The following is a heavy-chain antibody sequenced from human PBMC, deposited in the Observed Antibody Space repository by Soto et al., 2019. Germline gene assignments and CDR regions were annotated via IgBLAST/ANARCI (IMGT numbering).Heavy chain of an antibody. J-gene: IGHJ5*02. CDR2: IYYSGGT. Sequence: QLQLQESGPGLVKPSETLSLTCTVSGGSISSRGYYWGWTRQPPGKGQEWIGTIYYSGGTSYNPALKSRLTISVDPSKNQFSLKLSPVTAADTAVYYCATSNWFDPWGQGTLVTVSS. CDR3: ATSNWFDP. CDR1: GGSISSRGYY. V-gene: IGHV4-39*01.